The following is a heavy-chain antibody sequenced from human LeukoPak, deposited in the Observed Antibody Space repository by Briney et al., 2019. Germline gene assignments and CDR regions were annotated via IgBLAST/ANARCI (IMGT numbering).Heavy chain of an antibody. V-gene: IGHV3-23*01. Sequence: GGSLRLSCAASGFTFSNYAMRWVRQAPGKGLEWVSAISGSGGSTYYADSVKGRFTISRDNSKNTLYLQMNSLRAEDTAVYYCAKDQQVGASPRFDPWGQGTLVTVSS. CDR3: AKDQQVGASPRFDP. CDR2: ISGSGGST. D-gene: IGHD1-26*01. J-gene: IGHJ5*02. CDR1: GFTFSNYA.